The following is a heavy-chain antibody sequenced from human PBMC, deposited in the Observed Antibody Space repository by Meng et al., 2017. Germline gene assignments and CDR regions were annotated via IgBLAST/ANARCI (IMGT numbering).Heavy chain of an antibody. CDR3: ARIAAAGGDY. CDR1: GFTFSSYA. J-gene: IGHJ4*02. CDR2: ISSNGGST. D-gene: IGHD6-13*01. Sequence: EGQLVESGGGLVQPGGSLRLSCAASGFTFSSYAMHWVRQAPGKGLEYVSAISSNGGSTYYANSVKGRFTISRDNSKNTLYLQMGSLRAEDMAVYYCARIAAAGGDYWGQGTLVTVSS. V-gene: IGHV3-64*01.